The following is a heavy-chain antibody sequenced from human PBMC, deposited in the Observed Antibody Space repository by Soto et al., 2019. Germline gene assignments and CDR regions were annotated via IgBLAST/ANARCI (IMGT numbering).Heavy chain of an antibody. CDR3: ARVGGVAARTFDY. J-gene: IGHJ4*02. D-gene: IGHD2-15*01. CDR1: GGSIIPFY. V-gene: IGHV4-59*01. CDR2: PYYSGNT. Sequence: PSETLSLTCTVSGGSIIPFYWSWVRQPPGKGLEWIGYPYYSGNTNYNPSLKSRVTISVDASKNQVSLRLTSVTAADTAVYYCARVGGVAARTFDYWGQGTVVTVSS.